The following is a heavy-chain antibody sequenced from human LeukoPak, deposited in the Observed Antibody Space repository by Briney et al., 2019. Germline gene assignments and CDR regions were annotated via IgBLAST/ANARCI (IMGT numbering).Heavy chain of an antibody. Sequence: PSETLSLTCTVSGGSISSYYWSWIRQPPGKGLEWIGYIYYSGSTNHNPSLKSRVTISVDTSKNQFSLKLSSVTAADTAVYYCARGGDHTVTTFGYYYYMDVWGKGTTVTVSS. CDR2: IYYSGST. V-gene: IGHV4-59*12. CDR3: ARGGDHTVTTFGYYYYMDV. D-gene: IGHD4-17*01. J-gene: IGHJ6*03. CDR1: GGSISSYY.